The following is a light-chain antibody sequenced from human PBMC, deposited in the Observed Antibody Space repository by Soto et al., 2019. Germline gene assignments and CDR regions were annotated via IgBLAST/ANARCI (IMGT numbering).Light chain of an antibody. J-gene: IGLJ2*01. V-gene: IGLV1-47*01. Sequence: QSVLTQPPSASGTPGQRVTISCSGSSSNIGSNYVYWYQQVPGTAPRLLMYRASQRPLGVPDRFSGSKSGTSASLAISGLRSEDEADYYCAAWDDTLNGLVFGGGTKVTVL. CDR3: AAWDDTLNGLV. CDR2: RAS. CDR1: SSNIGSNY.